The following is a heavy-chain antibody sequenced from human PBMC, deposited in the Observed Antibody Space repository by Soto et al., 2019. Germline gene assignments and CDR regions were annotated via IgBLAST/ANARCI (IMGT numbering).Heavy chain of an antibody. J-gene: IGHJ4*02. CDR2: ISYDGSIQ. CDR1: GFSFNIYA. D-gene: IGHD1-26*01. V-gene: IGHV3-30-3*01. Sequence: QVQLVESGGGVVQPGRSLRLSCAASGFSFNIYAMHWVRQGPGKGLEWVAVISYDGSIQYYADSVKGRFTISRDNSKNTLYLQINSLRPEDTAVYFCARGGYSGSYYFDSWGQGTLVTVSS. CDR3: ARGGYSGSYYFDS.